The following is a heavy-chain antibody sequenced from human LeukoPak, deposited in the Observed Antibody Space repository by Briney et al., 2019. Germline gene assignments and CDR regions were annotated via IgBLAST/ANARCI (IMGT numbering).Heavy chain of an antibody. CDR1: GYTFTSYG. J-gene: IGHJ6*03. CDR3: ARVPPEFIIVGATNPLFGYYYMDV. Sequence: ASVKVSCKASGYTFTSYGISWVRQAPGRGLEWMGWISAYNGNTNYAQKLQGRVTMTTDTSTSTAYMELRSLRSDDTAVYYRARVPPEFIIVGATNPLFGYYYMDVWGKGTTVTVSS. CDR2: ISAYNGNT. V-gene: IGHV1-18*01. D-gene: IGHD1-26*01.